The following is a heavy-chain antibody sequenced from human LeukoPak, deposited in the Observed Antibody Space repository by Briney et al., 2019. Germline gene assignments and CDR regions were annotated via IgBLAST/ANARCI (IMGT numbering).Heavy chain of an antibody. D-gene: IGHD3-22*01. CDR1: GYIFTGYY. J-gene: IGHJ6*02. V-gene: IGHV1-2*02. CDR2: ITPNDGGT. Sequence: ASVTVSCKSSGYIFTGYYMHWVRQTPGQGLEWMGWITPNDGGTEYARNFQGRVTMTRDTSINTAYMELSRLRSDDTAIYYCARDYDNGMDVWGQGTTVTVSS. CDR3: ARDYDNGMDV.